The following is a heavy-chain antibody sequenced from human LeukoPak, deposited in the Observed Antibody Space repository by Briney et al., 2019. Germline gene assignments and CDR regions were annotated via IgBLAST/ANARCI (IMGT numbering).Heavy chain of an antibody. V-gene: IGHV3-13*05. CDR2: IGTAGDP. D-gene: IGHD3-10*01. J-gene: IGHJ4*02. CDR3: ARGDYYGSGSFDY. CDR1: GFTFSSYD. Sequence: GGSLRLSCAASGFTFSSYDMYWVRQTTGKGLEWVSGIGTAGDPSYASSVKGRFTISRENVKDSLYLQMNSLRARDTAVYYCARGDYYGSGSFDYWGQGTLVTVSS.